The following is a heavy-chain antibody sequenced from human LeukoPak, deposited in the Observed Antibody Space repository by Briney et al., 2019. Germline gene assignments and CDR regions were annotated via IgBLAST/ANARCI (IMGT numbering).Heavy chain of an antibody. CDR2: IYYSGST. V-gene: IGHV4-39*01. CDR1: GGSISSRSYY. CDR3: ASFYGSGGSCYQYYYYYYMDV. D-gene: IGHD2-15*01. Sequence: SETLSLTCTVSGGSISSRSYYWGWIRQPPGKGLEWIGIIYYSGSTYSNPSLRSRVTISVDTSKNQFSLKLSSVTAADTAVYYCASFYGSGGSCYQYYYYYYMDVWGKGTTVTISS. J-gene: IGHJ6*03.